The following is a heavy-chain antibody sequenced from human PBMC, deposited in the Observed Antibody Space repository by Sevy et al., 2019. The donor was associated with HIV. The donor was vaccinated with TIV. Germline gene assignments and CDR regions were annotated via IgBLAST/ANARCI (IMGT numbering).Heavy chain of an antibody. CDR1: GFTFRSYA. D-gene: IGHD1-26*01. Sequence: GGSLRLSCAASGFTFRSYAMHWVRQAPGKGLEWVALIEYDGSKKYYADSVKGRFTISRDNSKNTLYLQVNSLRAEDTATYYCARDRFSGSLDYWGQGTLVTVSS. J-gene: IGHJ4*02. CDR2: IEYDGSKK. V-gene: IGHV3-30*04. CDR3: ARDRFSGSLDY.